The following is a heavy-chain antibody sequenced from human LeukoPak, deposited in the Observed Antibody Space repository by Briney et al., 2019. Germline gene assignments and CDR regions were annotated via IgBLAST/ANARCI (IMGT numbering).Heavy chain of an antibody. J-gene: IGHJ4*02. D-gene: IGHD3-3*01. Sequence: GGSLRLSCVASGLTLTNSAMSWVRQAPGKGLEWVSSVSGRGRSTYYADSVKGRFNVSKDNSRNTLYLEMRSLRAEDTAVYFCAQHRGFFGVTEYFDFWGQGTLVTVSS. CDR2: VSGRGRST. CDR1: GLTLTNSA. CDR3: AQHRGFFGVTEYFDF. V-gene: IGHV3-23*01.